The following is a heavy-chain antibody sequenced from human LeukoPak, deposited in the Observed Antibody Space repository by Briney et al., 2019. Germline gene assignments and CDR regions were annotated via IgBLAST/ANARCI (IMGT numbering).Heavy chain of an antibody. CDR2: ISSSSYI. CDR1: GFTFSSYS. Sequence: GGSLRLSCAASGFTFSSYSMNWVRQAPGKGLEWVSSISSSSYIYYADSVKGRFTISRDNAKNSLYLQMNSLRAEDTAVYYCARDRIAVAAVDPWGQGTLVTVSS. CDR3: ARDRIAVAAVDP. D-gene: IGHD6-19*01. V-gene: IGHV3-21*01. J-gene: IGHJ5*02.